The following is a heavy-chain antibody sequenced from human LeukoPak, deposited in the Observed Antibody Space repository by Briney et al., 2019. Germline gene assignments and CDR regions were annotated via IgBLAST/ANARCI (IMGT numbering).Heavy chain of an antibody. CDR1: GFTSSSYW. Sequence: GGSLRLSCAVSGFTSSSYWMHWVRQAPGKGLVWVSRINNDGTYTVYADSVKGRFTISRDNSKNTLYLQMNSLRAEDTAVYYCAKDPDCTSGVCYTFFDYWGQGTLVTVSS. CDR3: AKDPDCTSGVCYTFFDY. J-gene: IGHJ4*02. V-gene: IGHV3-74*01. D-gene: IGHD2-8*01. CDR2: INNDGTYT.